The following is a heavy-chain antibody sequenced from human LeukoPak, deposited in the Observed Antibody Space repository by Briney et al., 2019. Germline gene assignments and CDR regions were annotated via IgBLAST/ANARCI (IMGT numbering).Heavy chain of an antibody. CDR2: ISTSSRNTT. V-gene: IGHV3-48*02. CDR3: ARDWLYDC. D-gene: IGHD6-19*01. J-gene: IGHJ4*02. CDR1: GFTFSSYS. Sequence: PGGSLRLSCAASGFTFSSYSMSWVRQAPGKGLEWVSYISTSSRNTTHYADFVKGRFTISRDNAKNSLFLQMNSLRDEDTAVYYCARDWLYDCWGQGTLVTVSS.